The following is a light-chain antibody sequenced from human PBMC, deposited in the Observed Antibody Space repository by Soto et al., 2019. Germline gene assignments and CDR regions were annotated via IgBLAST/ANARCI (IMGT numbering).Light chain of an antibody. V-gene: IGLV1-47*02. CDR1: ISNSGSNY. J-gene: IGLJ3*02. Sequence: QSVLTQPPSASGTPGQRVAISCSGSISNSGSNYVYWYQQLPGTAPKLLIYSNDQRPSGVSDRFSGSLAISGLRSEDEADYYCVSWDNSLGGRVFGGGTKVTVL. CDR3: VSWDNSLGGRV. CDR2: SND.